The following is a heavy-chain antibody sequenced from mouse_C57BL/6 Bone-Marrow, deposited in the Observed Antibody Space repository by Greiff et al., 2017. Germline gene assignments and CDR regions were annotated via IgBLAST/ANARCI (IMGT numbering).Heavy chain of an antibody. Sequence: VQLQQSVAELVRPGASVKLSCKASGFNIKNNYMHWVKQRPEQGLEWIGRIDPANGNTKYAPKFQGKATITADTSSNTAYLQLSSLTSEDTAIYYCARGYDYLYYYAMDYWGQGTSVTVSS. D-gene: IGHD2-4*01. J-gene: IGHJ4*01. CDR3: ARGYDYLYYYAMDY. CDR2: IDPANGNT. V-gene: IGHV14-3*01. CDR1: GFNIKNNY.